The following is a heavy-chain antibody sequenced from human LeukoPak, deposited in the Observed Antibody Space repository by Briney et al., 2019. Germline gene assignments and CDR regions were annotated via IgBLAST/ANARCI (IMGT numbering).Heavy chain of an antibody. D-gene: IGHD2-2*02. CDR3: AKGYCTGTSCYTGLDY. CDR2: IRYDGSTK. J-gene: IGHJ4*02. CDR1: GFTFSTYG. Sequence: GGSLRLSCAASGFTFSTYGMHWVRQAPGKGLEWVAFIRYDGSTKYYADSVKGRFTISRDNSKNTLYLQMNSLSAEDTALYFCAKGYCTGTSCYTGLDYWGQGTLVTVSS. V-gene: IGHV3-30*02.